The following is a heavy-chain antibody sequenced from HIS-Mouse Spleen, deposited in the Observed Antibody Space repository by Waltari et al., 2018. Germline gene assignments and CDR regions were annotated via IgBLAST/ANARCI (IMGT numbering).Heavy chain of an antibody. CDR2: IYSGGST. CDR3: ARVASLMTTVTTLDYYYGMDV. V-gene: IGHV3-53*01. CDR1: GFTVSSNY. J-gene: IGHJ6*02. Sequence: EVQLVESGGGLIQPGGSLRLSCAASGFTVSSNYMSWVRQAPGKGLGWVSVIYSGGSTYYADSLKGRFTISRDNAKNTLYLQMNSLGAEDTAVYYCARVASLMTTVTTLDYYYGMDVWGQGTTVTVSS. D-gene: IGHD4-17*01.